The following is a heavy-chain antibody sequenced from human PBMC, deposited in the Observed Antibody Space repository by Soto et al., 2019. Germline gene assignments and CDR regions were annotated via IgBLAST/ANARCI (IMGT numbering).Heavy chain of an antibody. J-gene: IGHJ4*02. D-gene: IGHD3-10*01. Sequence: GGSLRLSCAASGFTFSSYGMHWVRQAPGKGLEWVAVISYDGSNKYYADSVKGRFTISRDNSKNTLYLQMNSLRAEDTAVYYCATGKKLLLWFGEPGSGNYFDYWGQGTLVTVSS. CDR3: ATGKKLLLWFGEPGSGNYFDY. V-gene: IGHV3-30*03. CDR1: GFTFSSYG. CDR2: ISYDGSNK.